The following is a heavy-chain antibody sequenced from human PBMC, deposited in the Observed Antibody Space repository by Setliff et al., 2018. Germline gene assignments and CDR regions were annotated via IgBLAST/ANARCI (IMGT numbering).Heavy chain of an antibody. Sequence: GASVKVSCKASGYTFTGYHFHWVRQAPGQGLEWMGWINPNNGDTKSAQKFQGRLTMTRDTSISTAYMELSSLRSDDTAVYYCARQPMDTIMVTFDYWGQGILVTVSS. J-gene: IGHJ4*02. CDR3: ARQPMDTIMVTFDY. CDR1: GYTFTGYH. CDR2: INPNNGDT. D-gene: IGHD5-12*01. V-gene: IGHV1-2*02.